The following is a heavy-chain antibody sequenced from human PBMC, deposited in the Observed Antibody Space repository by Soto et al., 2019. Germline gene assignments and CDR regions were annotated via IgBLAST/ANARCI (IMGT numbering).Heavy chain of an antibody. CDR2: IYWDDDK. Sequence: QITLKESGPTLVKPTQTLTLTCTFSGFSLSTNRVGVGWIRQPPGKALEWVALIYWDDDKRYSPSLNSRLTITKDTSKNQVVLTMTNMDPVDTATYYCAHSRQPDSGYDYVGWFDPWGQGTLVTVSS. J-gene: IGHJ5*02. CDR1: GFSLSTNRVG. CDR3: AHSRQPDSGYDYVGWFDP. V-gene: IGHV2-5*02. D-gene: IGHD5-12*01.